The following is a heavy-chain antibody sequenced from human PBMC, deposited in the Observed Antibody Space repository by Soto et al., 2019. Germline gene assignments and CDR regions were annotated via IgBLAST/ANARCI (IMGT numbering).Heavy chain of an antibody. D-gene: IGHD2-21*01. V-gene: IGHV3-73*01. CDR1: GVTLIGSA. Sequence: GGSLRLSWAASGVTLIGSAGYWVRQASGKGLEWVGRIRSKSNNYATAYGASVKGRFSISRDDLKNTAYLQMNSLKTEDTAIYYCITLPWGWGQGTLVTVSS. J-gene: IGHJ4*02. CDR3: ITLPWG. CDR2: IRSKSNNYAT.